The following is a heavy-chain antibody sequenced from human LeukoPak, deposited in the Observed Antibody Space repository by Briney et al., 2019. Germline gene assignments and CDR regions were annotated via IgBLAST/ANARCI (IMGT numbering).Heavy chain of an antibody. Sequence: PGRSLRLSCAASGFTFSSYGMHWVRQAPGKGLEWVAVIWYDGSNKYYADSVKGRFTISRDNSKNTLYLQMNSLRAEDTAVYYCAKGRDLWSTLGYYYYGMDVWGQGTTVTVSS. V-gene: IGHV3-33*06. J-gene: IGHJ6*02. D-gene: IGHD3-10*01. CDR2: IWYDGSNK. CDR1: GFTFSSYG. CDR3: AKGRDLWSTLGYYYYGMDV.